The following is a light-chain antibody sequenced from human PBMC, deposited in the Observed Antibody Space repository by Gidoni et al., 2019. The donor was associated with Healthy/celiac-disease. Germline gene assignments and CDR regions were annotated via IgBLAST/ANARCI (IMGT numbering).Light chain of an antibody. V-gene: IGKV2-28*01. CDR3: MQALQTPRT. J-gene: IGKJ3*01. CDR1: QSPLHSNGYNY. CDR2: LGS. Sequence: DIVMTQFPLSLPVTPGEPPSISCRSSQSPLHSNGYNYLDWYLQKPGQSPQLVIYLGSNRASGAPDRVSGSGSGTDFTLKISKVEAEDVGVYYCMQALQTPRTFGPGTKVDIK.